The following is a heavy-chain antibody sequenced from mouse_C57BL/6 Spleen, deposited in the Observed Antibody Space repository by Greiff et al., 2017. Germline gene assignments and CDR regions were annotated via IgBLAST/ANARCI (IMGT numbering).Heavy chain of an antibody. CDR2: ISDGGSYT. CDR3: ARDHYYGPVDY. V-gene: IGHV5-4*01. J-gene: IGHJ2*01. CDR1: GFTFSSYA. Sequence: EVQLVESGGGLVKPGGSLKLSCAASGFTFSSYAMSWVRQTPEKRLEWVATISDGGSYTYYPDNVKGRFTISRDNAKNNLDLQMSHLKSGDTAMYYCARDHYYGPVDYWGRGTTLTVSS. D-gene: IGHD1-2*01.